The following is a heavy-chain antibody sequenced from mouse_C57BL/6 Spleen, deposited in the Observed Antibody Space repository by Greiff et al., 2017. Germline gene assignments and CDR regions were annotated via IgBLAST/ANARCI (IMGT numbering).Heavy chain of an antibody. CDR2: ISSGSSTI. D-gene: IGHD1-1*01. Sequence: EVQGVESGGGLVKPGGSLKLSCAPSGFTFSDYGMHWVRQAPEKGLEWVAYISSGSSTIYYADTVKGRFTISRDNAKNTLFLQMTSLRSEDTAMDYCARPWHYGSSYVGYWGQGTTLTVSS. V-gene: IGHV5-17*01. J-gene: IGHJ2*01. CDR3: ARPWHYGSSYVGY. CDR1: GFTFSDYG.